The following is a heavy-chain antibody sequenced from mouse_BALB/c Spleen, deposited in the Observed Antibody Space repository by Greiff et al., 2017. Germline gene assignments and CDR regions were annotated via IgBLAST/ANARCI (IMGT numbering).Heavy chain of an antibody. CDR1: GYSITSDYA. V-gene: IGHV3-2*02. J-gene: IGHJ1*01. Sequence: EVKVEESGPGLVKPSQSLSLTCTVTGYSITSDYAWHWIRQSPGNKLEWMGYISYSGSTSYNPSLKSRISINRDKSKNQFFLQLNSVTTEDTATYYCARGGVLRPYWYFDVWGAGTTVTVSS. D-gene: IGHD1-1*01. CDR2: ISYSGST. CDR3: ARGGVLRPYWYFDV.